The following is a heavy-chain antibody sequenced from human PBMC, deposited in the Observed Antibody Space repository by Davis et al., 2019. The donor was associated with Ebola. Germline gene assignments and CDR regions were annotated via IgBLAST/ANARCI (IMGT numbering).Heavy chain of an antibody. D-gene: IGHD6-19*01. Sequence: SGPTLVKPTQTLTLTCTFSGFSLSTSGMCVSWIRQPPGKALEWLARIDWDDDKYYSTSLKTRLTISKDTSKNQVVLTMTNMDPVDTATYYCAQATIAVATLGGYYYYYGMDVWGQGTTVTVSS. V-gene: IGHV2-70*11. CDR3: AQATIAVATLGGYYYYYGMDV. CDR1: GFSLSTSGMC. CDR2: IDWDDDK. J-gene: IGHJ6*02.